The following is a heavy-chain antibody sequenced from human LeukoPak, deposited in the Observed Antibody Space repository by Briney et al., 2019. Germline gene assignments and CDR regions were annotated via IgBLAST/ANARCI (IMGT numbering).Heavy chain of an antibody. V-gene: IGHV3-9*03. CDR3: AKDMGLYYDSSGAFDS. D-gene: IGHD3-22*01. Sequence: GGSLRLSCAASGFTFDDYAMHWVRQAPGKGLEWVSGISWNSGSIGYADSVKGRFTISRDNAKNSLYLQMNSLRAEDMALYYCAKDMGLYYDSSGAFDSWGQGTLVTVSS. CDR1: GFTFDDYA. CDR2: ISWNSGSI. J-gene: IGHJ4*02.